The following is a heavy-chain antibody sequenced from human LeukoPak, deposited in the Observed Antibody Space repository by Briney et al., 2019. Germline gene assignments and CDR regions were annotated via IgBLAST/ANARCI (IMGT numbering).Heavy chain of an antibody. D-gene: IGHD3-10*01. V-gene: IGHV3-7*01. Sequence: PGGSLRLSCAASGFTFSRYWMSWVRQAPGKGLEWLANIKEDGSEKYYVDSVKGRFTISGDNAKNSLYLQMNSLRAEDTSVYYCASGSREWWGQGTLVTVSS. J-gene: IGHJ4*02. CDR1: GFTFSRYW. CDR3: ASGSREW. CDR2: IKEDGSEK.